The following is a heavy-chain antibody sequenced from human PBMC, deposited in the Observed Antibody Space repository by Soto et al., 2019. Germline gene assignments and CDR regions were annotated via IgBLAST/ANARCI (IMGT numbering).Heavy chain of an antibody. Sequence: SSETLSLTCTVSGGSISSGGYYWSWIRQHPGKGLEWIGYIYYSGSTYYNPSLKSRVTISVDTSKNQFSLKLSSVTAADTAVYYCARFISSSKPGLFDYWGKGTLVTVSS. J-gene: IGHJ4*02. V-gene: IGHV4-31*03. D-gene: IGHD6-13*01. CDR2: IYYSGST. CDR1: GGSISSGGYY. CDR3: ARFISSSKPGLFDY.